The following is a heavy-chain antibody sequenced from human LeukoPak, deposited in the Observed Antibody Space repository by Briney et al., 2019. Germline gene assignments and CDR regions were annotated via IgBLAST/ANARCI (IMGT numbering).Heavy chain of an antibody. J-gene: IGHJ4*02. CDR1: GGSISSYY. CDR3: ARGDPLRYFDWLLSAFDY. V-gene: IGHV4-59*01. D-gene: IGHD3-9*01. Sequence: SETLSLTCTVSGGSISSYYWSWIRQPPGKGLEWIGYIYYSGSTNYNPSLKSRVTISVDTSKNQFSLKLSSVTAADTAVYYCARGDPLRYFDWLLSAFDYWGQGTLVTVSS. CDR2: IYYSGST.